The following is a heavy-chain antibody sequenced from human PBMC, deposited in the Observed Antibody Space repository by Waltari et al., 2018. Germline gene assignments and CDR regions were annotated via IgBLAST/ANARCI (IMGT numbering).Heavy chain of an antibody. CDR3: ARDTAMSYYYYMDV. CDR2: ISSSSSTI. J-gene: IGHJ6*03. D-gene: IGHD5-18*01. CDR1: GFTFSSYS. V-gene: IGHV3-48*01. Sequence: EVQLVESGGGLVQPGGSLSLFCAASGFTFSSYSMNWVRQAPGKGLEWVSYISSSSSTIYYADSVKGRFTISRDNAKNSLYLQMNSLRAEDTAVYYCARDTAMSYYYYMDVWGKGTTVTVSS.